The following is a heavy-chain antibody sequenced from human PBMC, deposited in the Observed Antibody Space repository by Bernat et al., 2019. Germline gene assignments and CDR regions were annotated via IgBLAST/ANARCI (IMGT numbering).Heavy chain of an antibody. CDR1: GGSFSSYY. Sequence: QWGAGLLKPSETLSLTCAVYGGSFSSYYWSWIRQPPGKGLEWIGEINHSGSTNYNPSLKSRVTISVDTSKNQFSLKLSSVTAADTAVYYCARGRGRSKSYYYYYMDVWGKGTTVTVSS. CDR3: ARGRGRSKSYYYYYMDV. CDR2: INHSGST. J-gene: IGHJ6*03. V-gene: IGHV4-34*01. D-gene: IGHD4-11*01.